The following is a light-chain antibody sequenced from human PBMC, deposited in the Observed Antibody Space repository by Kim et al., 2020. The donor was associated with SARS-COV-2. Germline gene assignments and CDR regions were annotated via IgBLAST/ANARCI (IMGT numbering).Light chain of an antibody. V-gene: IGLV2-14*03. CDR2: HVT. CDR3: SSYRSYRI. J-gene: IGLJ2*01. Sequence: SPGQSITISCTGSSSDIGNYNYVSWYQHHPGKAPRLIIYHVTKRPSGVSIRFSGSKSGNTASLTISGLQAEDEAVYYCSSYRSYRIFGGGTQLTVL. CDR1: SSDIGNYNY.